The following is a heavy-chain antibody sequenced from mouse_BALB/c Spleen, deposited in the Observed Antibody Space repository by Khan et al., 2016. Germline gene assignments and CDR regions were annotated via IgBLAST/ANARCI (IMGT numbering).Heavy chain of an antibody. J-gene: IGHJ1*01. CDR3: ARYRYYYGSSRYCDV. Sequence: QIQLVQSGPELKKPGKTVKISCKASGYTFTNYGMNWVKQAPGKGLKWMGRINTYSGKSTYADEFKGRFALSLENSSNTAYLQINNLKNEDTATYFCARYRYYYGSSRYCDVWGAGTTVTVSS. CDR1: GYTFTNYG. CDR2: INTYSGKS. V-gene: IGHV9-3-1*01. D-gene: IGHD1-1*01.